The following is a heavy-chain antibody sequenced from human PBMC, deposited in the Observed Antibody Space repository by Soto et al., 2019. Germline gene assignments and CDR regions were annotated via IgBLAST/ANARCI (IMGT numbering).Heavy chain of an antibody. CDR2: IDQDGSGK. Sequence: PGGSLRLSCAASGFTFSSYWMNWVRQAPGKGLEWVASIDQDGSGKYYVDSVKGRFTISKDNAKNSVYLQMNSLRDEDTAVYYCARGHSSSPNWFDPWGQGTLVTVSS. D-gene: IGHD6-6*01. V-gene: IGHV3-7*03. CDR1: GFTFSSYW. J-gene: IGHJ5*02. CDR3: ARGHSSSPNWFDP.